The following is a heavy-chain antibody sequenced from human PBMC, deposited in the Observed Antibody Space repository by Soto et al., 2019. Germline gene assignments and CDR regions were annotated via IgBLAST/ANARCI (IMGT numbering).Heavy chain of an antibody. J-gene: IGHJ6*02. CDR1: GYTFTSYG. Sequence: QVQLVQSGAEVKKPGASVKVSCKASGYTFTSYGISWVRQAPGQGLEWMGWISAYNGNTNYAQKLQGRVTMTTDTPTSTAYMELRSLRSADTDVYYCARDSVRFLEWLLSTMDVWGQGTTVTVSS. CDR2: ISAYNGNT. CDR3: ARDSVRFLEWLLSTMDV. D-gene: IGHD3-3*01. V-gene: IGHV1-18*04.